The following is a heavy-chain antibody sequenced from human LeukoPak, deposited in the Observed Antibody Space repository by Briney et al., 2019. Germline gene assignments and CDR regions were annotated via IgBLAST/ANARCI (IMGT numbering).Heavy chain of an antibody. Sequence: PAESLRLSCAASGFTFNNYNMNWVRQAPGKALEWVSSISSSSSYIYYADSVKGRFTISRDNSKNTLYLQMNSLRAEDTAVYYCAVCHWHSSGCRNDYWGQGTLVTVSS. CDR3: AVCHWHSSGCRNDY. CDR2: ISSSSSYI. CDR1: GFTFNNYN. V-gene: IGHV3-21*04. D-gene: IGHD6-19*01. J-gene: IGHJ4*02.